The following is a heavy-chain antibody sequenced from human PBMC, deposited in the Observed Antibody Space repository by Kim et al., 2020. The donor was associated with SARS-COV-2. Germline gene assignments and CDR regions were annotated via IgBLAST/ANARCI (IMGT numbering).Heavy chain of an antibody. CDR3: ARRPAAFDW. D-gene: IGHD6-25*01. Sequence: SETLSLTCAVYGGSFSGYYWSWIRQAPGQGLEWIGEIDHSGETYHNPSLKSRVIISVDTSKNQFSLRLTVTAADTAVYYCARRPAAFDWWGQGTPVTVS. J-gene: IGHJ4*02. CDR1: GGSFSGYY. CDR2: IDHSGET. V-gene: IGHV4-34*01.